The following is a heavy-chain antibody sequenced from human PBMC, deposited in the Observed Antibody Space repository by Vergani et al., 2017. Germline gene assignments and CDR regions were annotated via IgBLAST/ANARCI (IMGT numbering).Heavy chain of an antibody. CDR2: IYNSGST. V-gene: IGHV4-31*03. Sequence: QVQLQESGPGLLKPSQTLSLTCTVSGGSLSSGSYYWSWVRQRPGKGLEWIGFIYNSGSTYYNPSLKSRVTISVDASQNQFSLELRAVTAADTAVYYCASQLEHNGNPGALDIWVEGTKVAVSS. CDR1: GGSLSSGSYY. J-gene: IGHJ3*02. CDR3: ASQLEHNGNPGALDI. D-gene: IGHD1-14*01.